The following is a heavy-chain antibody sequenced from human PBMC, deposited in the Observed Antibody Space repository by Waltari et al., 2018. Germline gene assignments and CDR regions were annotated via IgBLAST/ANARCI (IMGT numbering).Heavy chain of an antibody. CDR3: ARDGIVGATSPIY. CDR2: IWYDGSKK. Sequence: QVQLVESGGGVVQPGRSLRLSCAASGFTFSSYGMHWVRQAPGKGLGWVAVIWYDGSKKYYADSVKGRFTISRDNSKNTLYLQMNSLRAEDTAVYYCARDGIVGATSPIYWGQGTLVTVSS. CDR1: GFTFSSYG. J-gene: IGHJ4*02. D-gene: IGHD1-26*01. V-gene: IGHV3-33*01.